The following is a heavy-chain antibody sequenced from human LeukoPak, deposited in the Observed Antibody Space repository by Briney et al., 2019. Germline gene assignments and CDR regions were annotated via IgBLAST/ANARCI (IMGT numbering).Heavy chain of an antibody. CDR2: IYYSGST. CDR1: GGSISSYY. Sequence: SETLSLTCTVSGGSISSYYWSWIRQPPGKGLEWIGYIYYSGSTNCNPSLKSRVTISVDTSKNQFSLKLSSVTAADTAVYYCARDAEGVHYFDYWGQGTLVTVSS. CDR3: ARDAEGVHYFDY. V-gene: IGHV4-59*01. J-gene: IGHJ4*02.